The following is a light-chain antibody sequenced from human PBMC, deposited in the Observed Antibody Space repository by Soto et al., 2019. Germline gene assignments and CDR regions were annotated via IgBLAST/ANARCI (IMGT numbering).Light chain of an antibody. V-gene: IGKV1-5*01. Sequence: DIQMTQSPPTLSASVGDRVTITCRASQSISRTLAWYQQKPGKAPKLLIYDASSLESGVPSRFSGSGSGREFTLTISSLQPEDFATYHCQQLNSYPIATFGGGTKVDIK. J-gene: IGKJ4*01. CDR3: QQLNSYPIAT. CDR1: QSISRT. CDR2: DAS.